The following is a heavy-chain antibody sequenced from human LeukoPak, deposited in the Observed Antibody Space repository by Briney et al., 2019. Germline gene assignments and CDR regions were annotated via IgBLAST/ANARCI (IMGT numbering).Heavy chain of an antibody. D-gene: IGHD3-10*01. Sequence: SGTLSLTCTVSGGSISSYYWSWIRQPPGKGLEWIGYIYYSGSTNYNPSLKSRVTISVDTSKNQFSLKLSSVTAADTAVYYCATFRVRLQGDPDYWGQGTLVTVSS. CDR2: IYYSGST. J-gene: IGHJ4*02. CDR3: ATFRVRLQGDPDY. V-gene: IGHV4-59*08. CDR1: GGSISSYY.